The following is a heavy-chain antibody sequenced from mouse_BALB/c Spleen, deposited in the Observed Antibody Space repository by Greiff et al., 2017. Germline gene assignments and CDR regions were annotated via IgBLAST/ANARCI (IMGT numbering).Heavy chain of an antibody. D-gene: IGHD2-1*01. V-gene: IGHV5-17*02. J-gene: IGHJ3*01. Sequence: EVKLEESGGGLVQPGGSRKLSCAASGFTFSSFGMHWVRQAPEKGLEWVAYISSGSSTIYYADTVKGRFTISRDNPKNTLFLQMTSLRSEDTAMYYCAREDYGNYVGFAYWGQGTLVTVSA. CDR1: GFTFSSFG. CDR2: ISSGSSTI. CDR3: AREDYGNYVGFAY.